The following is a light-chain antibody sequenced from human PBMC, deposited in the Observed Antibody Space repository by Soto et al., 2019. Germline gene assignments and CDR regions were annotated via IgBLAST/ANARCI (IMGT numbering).Light chain of an antibody. CDR2: AAS. CDR1: QGISTY. CDR3: QQTYSTPIT. Sequence: DIQMTQSPSSGSSSIGDRVSITCRASQGISTYLGWYQQKPGKAPKLLIYAASSLQSGVPSRFSGSGSGTDFTLTISSLQTEDFVTYYCQQTYSTPITFGQGTRLEIK. V-gene: IGKV1-12*01. J-gene: IGKJ5*01.